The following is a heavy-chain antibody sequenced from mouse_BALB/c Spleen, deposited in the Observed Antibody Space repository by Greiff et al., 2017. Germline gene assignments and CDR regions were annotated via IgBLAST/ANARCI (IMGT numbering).Heavy chain of an antibody. V-gene: IGHV5-17*02. Sequence: EVKVEESGGGLVQPGGSRKLSCAASGFTFSSFGMHWVRQAPEKGLEWVAYISSGSSTIYYADTVKGRFTISRDNPKNTLFLQMTSLRSEDTAMYYCARGYDYSYYYAMDYWGQGTSVTVAS. CDR2: ISSGSSTI. CDR1: GFTFSSFG. CDR3: ARGYDYSYYYAMDY. J-gene: IGHJ4*01. D-gene: IGHD2-4*01.